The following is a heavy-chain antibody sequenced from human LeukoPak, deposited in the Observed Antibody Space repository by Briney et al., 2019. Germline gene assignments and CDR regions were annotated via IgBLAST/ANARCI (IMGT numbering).Heavy chain of an antibody. CDR3: AKPPEIRDGYPGGVYYYYYGMDV. Sequence: GSLRLSCAASGFTFSSYAMSWVRQAPGKGLEWVSAISGSGGSTYYADSVKGRFTISRDNSKNTLYLQMNSLRAEDTAVYYCAKPPEIRDGYPGGVYYYYYGMDVWGQGTTVTVSS. CDR1: GFTFSSYA. CDR2: ISGSGGST. D-gene: IGHD5-24*01. J-gene: IGHJ6*02. V-gene: IGHV3-23*01.